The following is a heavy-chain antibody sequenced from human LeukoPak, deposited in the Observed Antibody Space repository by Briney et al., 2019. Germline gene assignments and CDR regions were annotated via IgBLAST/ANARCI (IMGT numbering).Heavy chain of an antibody. CDR2: IFSDGTTK. CDR3: ANGYPPMTALTLPFDY. J-gene: IGHJ4*02. V-gene: IGHV3-30*18. D-gene: IGHD4-17*01. CDR1: GFTFSSFG. Sequence: SGGSLRLSCAASGFTFSSFGMHWVRQAPGKGLEWVGRIFSDGTTKYYADSVKGRVTISRDNSKNTLFLQMNSLRGEDTGVYYCANGYPPMTALTLPFDYWGQGTLVTVSS.